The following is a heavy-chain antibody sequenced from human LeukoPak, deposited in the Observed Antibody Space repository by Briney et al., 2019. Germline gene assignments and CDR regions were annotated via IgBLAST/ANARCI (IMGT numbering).Heavy chain of an antibody. D-gene: IGHD6-6*01. J-gene: IGHJ5*02. CDR2: IIPILGIA. CDR3: ARVQIAARPNWFDP. Sequence: ASVTVSCKASGGTFSSYAISWVRQAPGQGLEWMGRIIPILGIANYAQKFQGRVTITADKSTSTAYMELSSLRSEDTAVYYCARVQIAARPNWFDPWGQGTLVTVSS. CDR1: GGTFSSYA. V-gene: IGHV1-69*04.